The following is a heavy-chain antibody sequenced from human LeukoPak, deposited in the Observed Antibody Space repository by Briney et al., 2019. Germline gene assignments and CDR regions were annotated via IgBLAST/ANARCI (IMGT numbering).Heavy chain of an antibody. CDR2: IKSKTDDGTT. CDR3: TTLWRVVVVTATTDDY. V-gene: IGHV3-15*01. D-gene: IGHD2-21*02. Sequence: PGGSLRLASAAYAFTFSNAWMSWVRQPPGKGLEWVGRIKSKTDDGTTDYAAPVKGRFTISRDDSKNTLYLQMNSLKTEDTAVYYCTTLWRVVVVTATTDDYWGQGTLVTVSS. CDR1: AFTFSNAW. J-gene: IGHJ4*02.